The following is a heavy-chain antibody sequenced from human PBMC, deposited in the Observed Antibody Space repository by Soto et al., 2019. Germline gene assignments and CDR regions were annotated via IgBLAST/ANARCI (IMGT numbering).Heavy chain of an antibody. J-gene: IGHJ6*02. CDR3: ATDGAAGSVMEV. CDR1: GFTFSTYG. V-gene: IGHV3-21*01. D-gene: IGHD6-13*01. Sequence: EMQLVESGGGLVKPGGSLRLSCAASGFTFSTYGMNWVRQAPGKGLEWVSSISSGSEYIYYADSLKGRLTISRDNARNSQYLQLNSPRAEDTAVYYCATDGAAGSVMEVWGQGTTVTVSS. CDR2: ISSGSEYI.